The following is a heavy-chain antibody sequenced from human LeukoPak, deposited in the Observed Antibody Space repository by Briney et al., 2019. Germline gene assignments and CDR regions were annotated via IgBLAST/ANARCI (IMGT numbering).Heavy chain of an antibody. D-gene: IGHD5-18*01. CDR2: IYTTGST. CDR3: ARDLPRLDTAMDCAFDI. J-gene: IGHJ3*02. CDR1: GGSIGNYY. Sequence: SETLSLTCTLSGGSIGNYYWHWIRQPAGKGLEWIGRIYTTGSTNYNPSLKSRVTMSIDTSKSQFSLKMTSVTAADTAVYYCARDLPRLDTAMDCAFDIWGQGTMVTVSS. V-gene: IGHV4-4*07.